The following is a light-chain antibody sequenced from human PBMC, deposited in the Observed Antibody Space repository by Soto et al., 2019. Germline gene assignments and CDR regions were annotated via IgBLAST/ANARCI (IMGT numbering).Light chain of an antibody. CDR1: QSVNSNY. V-gene: IGKV3-20*01. J-gene: IGKJ3*01. Sequence: EILLTQFPGTLSLSPRERATLSCTASQSVNSNYLAWHQQKPGQAPRLLIYGLSSRATGIPDRFSGSGSGTDFTLTISRLEPEDFAVYYCQQYGNSGVTFGPGTKVDI. CDR3: QQYGNSGVT. CDR2: GLS.